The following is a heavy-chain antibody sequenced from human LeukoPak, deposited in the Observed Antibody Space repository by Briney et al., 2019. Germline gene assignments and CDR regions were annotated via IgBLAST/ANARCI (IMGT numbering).Heavy chain of an antibody. J-gene: IGHJ3*02. CDR2: ISAYNGHT. CDR3: ARSAGYSYNYGENSFDI. CDR1: GYTFTNYG. Sequence: ASVKVSCKASGYTFTNYGISWVRQAPGQGLEWMGWISAYNGHTNSAQRLQGRVSLTTDTPTNTAYMELRSLRSDDSAVYYCARSAGYSYNYGENSFDIWGQGTMVTVSS. V-gene: IGHV1-18*01. D-gene: IGHD5-18*01.